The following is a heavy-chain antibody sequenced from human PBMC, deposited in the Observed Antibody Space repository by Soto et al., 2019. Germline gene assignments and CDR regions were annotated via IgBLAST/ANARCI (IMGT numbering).Heavy chain of an antibody. CDR3: AKESSSSWADY. CDR2: VSYDGSNT. D-gene: IGHD6-13*01. V-gene: IGHV3-30*18. CDR1: GFSFSSYG. J-gene: IGHJ4*02. Sequence: PEGSLRLSCAASGFSFSSYGMHWVRQTPGKGLEWVAVVSYDGSNTYYGESVKGRFTISRDNFKNSLYLQMNSLRPEDTGVYYCAKESSSSWADYWGRGTLVTVSS.